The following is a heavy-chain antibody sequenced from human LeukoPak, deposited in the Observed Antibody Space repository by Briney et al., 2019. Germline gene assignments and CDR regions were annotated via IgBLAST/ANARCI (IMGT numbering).Heavy chain of an antibody. CDR1: GGSISSGDYY. J-gene: IGHJ3*02. D-gene: IGHD6-6*01. V-gene: IGHV4-39*01. CDR3: ARPPSSSSRDDAFDI. CDR2: IYYSGST. Sequence: SETLSLTCTVSGGSISSGDYYWSWIRQPPGKRLEWIGSIYYSGSTYYNPSLKSRVTISVDTSKNQFSLKLSSVTAADTAVYYCARPPSSSSRDDAFDIWGQGTMVTVSS.